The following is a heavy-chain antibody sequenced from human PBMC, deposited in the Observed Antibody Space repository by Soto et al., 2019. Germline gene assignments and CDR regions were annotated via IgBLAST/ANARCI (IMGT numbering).Heavy chain of an antibody. V-gene: IGHV4-39*01. CDR3: ARHASRGYSSSWYFED. Sequence: PSETLSLTCNVSGGSVSSSSYYWGWIRQAPXKGLEWIVSTYYSAGTYYNPSLKSRITTSMDASKNQFSLTVTSVTAADTAIYYCARHASRGYSSSWYFEDWGQGSPVTVSS. J-gene: IGHJ4*02. D-gene: IGHD6-13*01. CDR2: TYYSAGT. CDR1: GGSVSSSSYY.